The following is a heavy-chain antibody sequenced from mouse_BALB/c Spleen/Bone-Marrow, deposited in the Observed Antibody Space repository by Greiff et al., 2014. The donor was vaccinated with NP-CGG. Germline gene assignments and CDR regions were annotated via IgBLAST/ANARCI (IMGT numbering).Heavy chain of an antibody. CDR1: GFSLTSYG. CDR3: ARDGGGDVDD. CDR2: IWAGGST. Sequence: QVQLQQSGPGLVAPSQSLSITCTVSGFSLTSYGVHWVRQPPGKGLEWLGVIWAGGSTNYNSALMSRLSISKEKSKSQVFLKRKRRKKEETERDDGARDGGGDVDDGGQGTTLT. V-gene: IGHV2-9*02. J-gene: IGHJ2*01. D-gene: IGHD1-1*02.